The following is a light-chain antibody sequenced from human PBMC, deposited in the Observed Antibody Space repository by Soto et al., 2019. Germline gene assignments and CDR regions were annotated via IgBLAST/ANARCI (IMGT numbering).Light chain of an antibody. V-gene: IGLV2-23*01. CDR1: SSDVGNYNL. Sequence: ALTQPASVSGSPGQSITISCTGISSDVGNYNLVSWYQQYPGRAPKLIIYEGSKRPSGVSNRFSGSKSGNTASLTISGLQAEDEADYYCCSYAGSSTSVFGTGTKVTVL. CDR2: EGS. J-gene: IGLJ1*01. CDR3: CSYAGSSTSV.